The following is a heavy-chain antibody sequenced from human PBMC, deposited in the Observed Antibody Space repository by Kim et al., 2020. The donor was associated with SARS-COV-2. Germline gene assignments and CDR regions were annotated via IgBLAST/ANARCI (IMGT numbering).Heavy chain of an antibody. J-gene: IGHJ4*02. CDR2: ARNKANGYSP. CDR1: GFSLSDQY. D-gene: IGHD1-26*01. V-gene: IGHV3-72*01. Sequence: GGSLRLSCAASGFSLSDQYMDWVRQAPGKGLEWVGRARNKANGYSPQYAASVNGRFTISRDDSKNSLYLQLNGMKTEDTAVYYCTGDLVGPTGMAYWGQGTLVTGSS. CDR3: TGDLVGPTGMAY.